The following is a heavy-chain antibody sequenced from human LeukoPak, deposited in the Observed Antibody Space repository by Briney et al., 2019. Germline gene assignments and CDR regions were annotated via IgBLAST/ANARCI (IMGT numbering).Heavy chain of an antibody. CDR2: IYSGGSI. J-gene: IGHJ4*02. CDR1: GLTVSSY. V-gene: IGHV3-66*04. Sequence: SGGSLRLSCAASGLTVSSYMSWVRQAPGKGLEWVSVIYSGGSIYYAYSVKGRFTISRDKSKNTLYLQMNSLRAEDTAVYYCARPPYGGVDYWGQGTLVTVSS. CDR3: ARPPYGGVDY. D-gene: IGHD4-23*01.